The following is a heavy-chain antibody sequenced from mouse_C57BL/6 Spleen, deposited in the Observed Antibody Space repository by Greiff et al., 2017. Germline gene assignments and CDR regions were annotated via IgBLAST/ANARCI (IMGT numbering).Heavy chain of an antibody. D-gene: IGHD4-1*01. CDR1: GFTFSSYT. Sequence: EVHLVESGGGLVKPGGSLKLSCAASGFTFSSYTMSWVRQTPEKRLEWVATISGGGGNTYYPDSVKGRFTISRDNAKNTLYLQMSSLRSEDTALYYCARTLNWDYFDYWGQGTTLTVSS. CDR2: ISGGGGNT. CDR3: ARTLNWDYFDY. V-gene: IGHV5-9*01. J-gene: IGHJ2*01.